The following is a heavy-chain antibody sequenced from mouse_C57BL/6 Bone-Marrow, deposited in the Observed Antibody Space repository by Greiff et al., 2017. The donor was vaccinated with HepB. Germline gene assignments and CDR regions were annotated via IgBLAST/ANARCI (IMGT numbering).Heavy chain of an antibody. V-gene: IGHV1-69*01. CDR2: IDPSDSYT. CDR3: ALYYGNYGAMDY. Sequence: QVQLKQPGAELVMPGASVKLSCKASGYTFTSYWMHWVKQRPGQGLEWIGEIDPSDSYTNYNQKFKGKSTLTVDKSSSTAYMQLSSLTSEDSAVYYCALYYGNYGAMDYWGQGTSVTVSS. J-gene: IGHJ4*01. CDR1: GYTFTSYW. D-gene: IGHD2-1*01.